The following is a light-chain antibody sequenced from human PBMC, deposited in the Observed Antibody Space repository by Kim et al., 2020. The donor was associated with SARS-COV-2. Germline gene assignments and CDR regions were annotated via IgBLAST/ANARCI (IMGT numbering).Light chain of an antibody. V-gene: IGLV1-47*01. CDR3: AAWDDNVSGWV. J-gene: IGLJ3*02. Sequence: QSVLTQPPSASGTPGRKVTISCSGSNSNIGSSYVYWYQQVPGTAPKVLIYMDNKRPSGVPDRLSGSKSGTSASLAISGLRSEDEANYYCAAWDDNVSGWVFGGGTQLTVL. CDR1: NSNIGSSY. CDR2: MDN.